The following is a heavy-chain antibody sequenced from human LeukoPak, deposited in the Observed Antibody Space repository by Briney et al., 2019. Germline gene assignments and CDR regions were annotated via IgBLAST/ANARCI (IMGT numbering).Heavy chain of an antibody. V-gene: IGHV1-69*01. J-gene: IGHJ4*02. CDR2: IIPIFGTA. D-gene: IGHD5-18*01. Sequence: ASVKVSCKASGGTFSSYAISWVRQAPGQGLEWMGGIIPIFGTANYAQKFQGRVTITADESTSTAYMELSSLRSEDTAVYYCARDRRGGYSYGFDYWGQGTLVTVSS. CDR3: ARDRRGGYSYGFDY. CDR1: GGTFSSYA.